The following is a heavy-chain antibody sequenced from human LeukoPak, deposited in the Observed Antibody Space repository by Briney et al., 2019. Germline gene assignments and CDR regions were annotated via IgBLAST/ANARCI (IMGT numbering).Heavy chain of an antibody. Sequence: GESLKISCKGSGYSFTSYWIGWVRQMPGKGLEWMGIIYPGDSDTRYSPSFQGQVTISADKSISTAYLQWSSLKASDTAMYYCARLSGYCSSTSCCTPDAFDIWGQGTMVTVSS. CDR3: ARLSGYCSSTSCCTPDAFDI. J-gene: IGHJ3*02. CDR1: GYSFTSYW. V-gene: IGHV5-51*01. CDR2: IYPGDSDT. D-gene: IGHD2-2*02.